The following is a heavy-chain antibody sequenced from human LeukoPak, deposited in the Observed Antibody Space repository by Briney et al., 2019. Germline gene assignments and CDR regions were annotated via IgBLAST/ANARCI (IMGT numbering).Heavy chain of an antibody. CDR1: GYTFTSYA. CDR2: INAGNGNT. CDR3: ARALNPYCGGDCYSLDY. Sequence: ASVKVCCKASGYTFTSYAMHWVRQAPGQRLEWMGWINAGNGNTKYSQKFQGRVTITRDTSASTAYMELSSLRSEDTAVYYCARALNPYCGGDCYSLDYWGQGTLVTVSS. D-gene: IGHD2-21*02. J-gene: IGHJ4*02. V-gene: IGHV1-3*01.